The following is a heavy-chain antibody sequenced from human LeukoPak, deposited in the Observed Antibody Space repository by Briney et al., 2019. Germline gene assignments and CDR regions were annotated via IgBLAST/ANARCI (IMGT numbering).Heavy chain of an antibody. CDR2: IYPGDSDT. V-gene: IGHV5-51*01. D-gene: IGHD3-10*01. J-gene: IGHJ4*02. Sequence: GESLKISCKGSGYSFTSYWIGWVRQMPGKGLEWMRIIYPGDSDTRYSPSFQGQVTISADKSISTAYLQWSSLKASDTAMYYCARHKRDGLWFGELLYPYYFDYWGQGTLVTVSS. CDR3: ARHKRDGLWFGELLYPYYFDY. CDR1: GYSFTSYW.